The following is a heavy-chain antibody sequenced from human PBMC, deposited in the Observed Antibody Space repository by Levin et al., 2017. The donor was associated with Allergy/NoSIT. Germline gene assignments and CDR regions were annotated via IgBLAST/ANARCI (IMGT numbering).Heavy chain of an antibody. Sequence: PSETLSLTCAVYGGSFSGYYWSWIRQPPGKGLEWIGDINHSGSTNYNPSLKSRVTISVDTSKNQFSLRLSSVTAADTAVYYCARETMVRGVIGPYYFDYWGQGSLVTVSS. D-gene: IGHD3-10*01. J-gene: IGHJ4*02. CDR3: ARETMVRGVIGPYYFDY. V-gene: IGHV4-34*01. CDR1: GGSFSGYY. CDR2: INHSGST.